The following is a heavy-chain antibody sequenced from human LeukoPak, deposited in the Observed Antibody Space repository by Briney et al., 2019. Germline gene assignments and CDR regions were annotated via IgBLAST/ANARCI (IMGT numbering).Heavy chain of an antibody. V-gene: IGHV4-59*01. CDR2: IYYSGST. D-gene: IGHD3-10*01. J-gene: IGHJ5*02. Sequence: SETLSLTCTVSGGSISSYYWSWTRQPPGKGLEWIGYIYYSGSTNYNPSLKSRVTISVDTSKNQFSLKLSSVTAADTAVYCCARERVWFGRRSNFDPWGQGTLVTVSS. CDR3: ARERVWFGRRSNFDP. CDR1: GGSISSYY.